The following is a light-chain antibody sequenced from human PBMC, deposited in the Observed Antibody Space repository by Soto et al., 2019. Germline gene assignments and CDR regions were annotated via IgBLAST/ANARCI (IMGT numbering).Light chain of an antibody. CDR1: QSITIY. J-gene: IGKJ1*01. Sequence: DIQMTQSPSSLSASVGDRVTITCRASQSITIYLNWYQQKPGEAPNLLIFGASTLQSGVPSRFSGSGSGTDSTLTISSLQPEDFATYYCQQSYSTLWTFGQGTKVDIK. CDR3: QQSYSTLWT. CDR2: GAS. V-gene: IGKV1-39*01.